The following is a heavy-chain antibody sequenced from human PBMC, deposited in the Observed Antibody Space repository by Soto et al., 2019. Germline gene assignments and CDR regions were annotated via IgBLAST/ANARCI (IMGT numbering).Heavy chain of an antibody. V-gene: IGHV1-69*06. CDR2: IIPIFGTA. CDR1: GGTFISYA. Sequence: SSVKVSCKASGGTFISYAISWVRQAPGQGLEWMGGIIPIFGTANYAQKFQGRVTITADKSTSTAYMELSSLRSEDTAVYYCARGGDGYNYVWFDPWGQGTLVTVSS. CDR3: ARGGDGYNYVWFDP. J-gene: IGHJ5*02. D-gene: IGHD5-12*01.